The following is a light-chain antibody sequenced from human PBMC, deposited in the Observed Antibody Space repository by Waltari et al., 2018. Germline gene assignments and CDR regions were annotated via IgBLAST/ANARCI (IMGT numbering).Light chain of an antibody. CDR3: QQSYSTPYT. CDR2: AAS. J-gene: IGKJ2*01. Sequence: DIQMTQSPSSVSASVGDRVTITCRASQSISSYLNWYQQKPGKAPKLLIYAASSLQSWVPSRFSGSGSGTDFTLTISSLQPEDFATYYCQQSYSTPYTFGQGTKLEIK. CDR1: QSISSY. V-gene: IGKV1-39*01.